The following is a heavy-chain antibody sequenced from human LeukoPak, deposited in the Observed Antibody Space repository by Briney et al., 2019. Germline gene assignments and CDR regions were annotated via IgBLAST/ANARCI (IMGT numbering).Heavy chain of an antibody. D-gene: IGHD6-6*01. J-gene: IGHJ5*02. CDR2: INHSGST. CDR3: ARAGAALENWFDP. CDR1: GGSFSGYY. V-gene: IGHV4-34*01. Sequence: SETLSLTCAVYGGSFSGYYWSWIRQPPGKGLEWIGEINHSGSTNYNPSLKSRVAISVDTSKNQFSLKLSSVTAADTAVYYCARAGAALENWFDPWGQGTLVTVSS.